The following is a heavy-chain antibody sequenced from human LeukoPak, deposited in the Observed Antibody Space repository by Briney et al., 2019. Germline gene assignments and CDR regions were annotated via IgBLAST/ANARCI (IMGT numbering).Heavy chain of an antibody. V-gene: IGHV3-21*01. CDR2: ISSSSSYT. CDR3: ATNDYGDRRFDY. D-gene: IGHD4-17*01. CDR1: GFTFSSYG. Sequence: SGGSLRLSCAASGFTFSSYGMHWLRQAPGKGLDWVSSISSSSSYTYYADSVKGRFTISRDNAKNSLYLQMNSLRAEDTAVYYCATNDYGDRRFDYWGQGTLVTVSS. J-gene: IGHJ4*02.